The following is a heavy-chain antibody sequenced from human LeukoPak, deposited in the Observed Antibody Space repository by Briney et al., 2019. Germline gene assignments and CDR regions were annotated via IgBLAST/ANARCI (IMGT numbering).Heavy chain of an antibody. CDR3: AKGSGSLASYYYYMDV. CDR1: GFAFINYA. D-gene: IGHD1-26*01. CDR2: ISESGDNT. V-gene: IGHV3-23*01. Sequence: GGSLRLSCEASGFAFINYAMNWVRQPPGKGLEWVSGISESGDNTYHADSVKGRFTVSRDNSKNTLFLQVNGLRAEDTAIYYCAKGSGSLASYYYYMDVWGKGTTVTVSS. J-gene: IGHJ6*03.